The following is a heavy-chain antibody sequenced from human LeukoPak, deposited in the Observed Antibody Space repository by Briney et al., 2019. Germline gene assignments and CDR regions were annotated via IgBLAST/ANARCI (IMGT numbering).Heavy chain of an antibody. CDR2: ISPSGGST. Sequence: ASVKVSCKASGYTFTGYYIHWVRQAPGQGLEWMGVISPSGGSTSYAQKFQGRLTMTRDTSTSTVDMELSSLRSEDTAVYYCARDRGLNVCPSDYWGQGTLVIVSS. V-gene: IGHV1-46*01. CDR3: ARDRGLNVCPSDY. D-gene: IGHD3-10*01. CDR1: GYTFTGYY. J-gene: IGHJ4*02.